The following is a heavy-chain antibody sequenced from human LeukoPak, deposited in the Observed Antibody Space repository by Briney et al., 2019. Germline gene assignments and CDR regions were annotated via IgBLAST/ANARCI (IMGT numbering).Heavy chain of an antibody. CDR2: ISGSGGST. Sequence: GGSLRLSCAASGFTFSSYAMCWVRQAPGKGLEWVSAISGSGGSTYYADSVKGRFTISRDNSKNTLYLQMNSLRAEDTAVYYCANITPQRFLEWLQAFDIWGQGTMVTVSS. CDR3: ANITPQRFLEWLQAFDI. V-gene: IGHV3-23*01. D-gene: IGHD3-3*01. CDR1: GFTFSSYA. J-gene: IGHJ3*02.